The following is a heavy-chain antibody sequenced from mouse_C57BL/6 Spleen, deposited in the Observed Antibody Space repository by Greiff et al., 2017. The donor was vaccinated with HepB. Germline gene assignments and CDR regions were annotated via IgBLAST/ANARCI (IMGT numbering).Heavy chain of an antibody. CDR3: ARDRNWS. CDR1: GYSITSGYY. Sequence: EVKLQESGPGLVKPSQSLSLTCSVTGYSITSGYYWNWIRQFPGNKLEWMGYISYDGSNNSNPSLKNRISITRDTSKNQFFLKLNSVTTEDTATYYCARDRNWSWGQGTLVTVSA. CDR2: ISYDGSN. D-gene: IGHD4-1*01. J-gene: IGHJ3*01. V-gene: IGHV3-6*01.